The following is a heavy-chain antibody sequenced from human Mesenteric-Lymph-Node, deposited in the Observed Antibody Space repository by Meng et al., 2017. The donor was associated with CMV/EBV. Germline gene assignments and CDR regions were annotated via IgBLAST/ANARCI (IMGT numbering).Heavy chain of an antibody. J-gene: IGHJ4*02. V-gene: IGHV4-34*01. D-gene: IGHD1-26*01. CDR3: ARGDQGRQLLLYY. CDR1: GGSCSGYY. CDR2: VNHSGGT. Sequence: DVCGGSCSGYYWRWIRQAPGKGLECIGEVNHSGGTDYEPSLKSRVAISVDTSKNLFSLKLNSVTAADTAVYYCARGDQGRQLLLYYWGQGTLVTVSS.